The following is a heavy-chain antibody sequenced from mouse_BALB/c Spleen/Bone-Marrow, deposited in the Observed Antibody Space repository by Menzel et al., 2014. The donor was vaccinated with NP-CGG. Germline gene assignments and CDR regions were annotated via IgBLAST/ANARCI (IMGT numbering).Heavy chain of an antibody. V-gene: IGHV1-5*01. D-gene: IGHD3-1*01. CDR1: GYTFTSYW. CDR3: TTLARNYFDY. J-gene: IGHJ2*01. CDR2: IYPGKSDT. Sequence: VQLQQSGTVLARPGASVKMSCKASGYTFTSYWTHWVKQRPGQGLEWIGTIYPGKSDTTYNQKFKGKAKLTAVTSTSTAYMELSSLTNEDSAVYYCTTLARNYFDYWGQGTTLTVSS.